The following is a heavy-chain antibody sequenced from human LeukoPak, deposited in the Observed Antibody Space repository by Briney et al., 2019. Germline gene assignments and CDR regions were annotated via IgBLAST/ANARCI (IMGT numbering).Heavy chain of an antibody. CDR3: ANEIRPNDY. Sequence: GGSLRLSCAASGFRFSSYVVSWFRQTPGSGLEWASTISGSGGTTNYADSVKGRFTISRDNSKNTLYLQMNSLRAEDTAVYYCANEIRPNDYWGQGTQVTVSS. D-gene: IGHD4-17*01. CDR2: ISGSGGTT. V-gene: IGHV3-23*01. CDR1: GFRFSSYV. J-gene: IGHJ4*02.